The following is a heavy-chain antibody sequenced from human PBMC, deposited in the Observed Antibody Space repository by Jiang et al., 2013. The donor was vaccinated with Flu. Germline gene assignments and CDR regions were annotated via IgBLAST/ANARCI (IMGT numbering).Heavy chain of an antibody. Sequence: GAEVKKPGESLRISCKGSGYSFTTYWIGWVRQMPGKGLEWMGIIYPGDSDTRYSPSLQGQVTISADKSISTAYLQWSSLKASDTAMYYCARPRGDWFGELEDWGQGTLVTVSS. CDR2: IYPGDSDT. V-gene: IGHV5-51*01. J-gene: IGHJ4*02. CDR1: GYSFTTYW. CDR3: ARPRGDWFGELED. D-gene: IGHD3-10*01.